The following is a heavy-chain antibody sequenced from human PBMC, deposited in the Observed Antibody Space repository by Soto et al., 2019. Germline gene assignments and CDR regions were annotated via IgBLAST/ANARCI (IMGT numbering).Heavy chain of an antibody. CDR1: GYTFTTYG. CDR2: ISAYNGNT. J-gene: IGHJ4*02. CDR3: ARQEGHIEPMIGEFDF. Sequence: GPGVKKPGASVMLSCKASGYTFTTYGVRWVRQAPGLGLEWMGWISAYNGNTNYAQKFHGRVTMTTDASANTAYLELRSLRSDDTALYYCARQEGHIEPMIGEFDFWGQGTLVTVSS. V-gene: IGHV1-18*01. D-gene: IGHD3-10*02.